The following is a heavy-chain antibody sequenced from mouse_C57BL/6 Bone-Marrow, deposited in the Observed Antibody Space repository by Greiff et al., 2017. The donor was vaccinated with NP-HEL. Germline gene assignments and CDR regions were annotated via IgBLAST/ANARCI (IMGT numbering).Heavy chain of an antibody. V-gene: IGHV2-2*01. CDR2: IWSGGST. J-gene: IGHJ2*01. CDR3: ARNYYGSSYEGFYFDY. Sequence: VQGVESGPGLVQPSQSLSITCTVSGFSLTSYGVHWVRQSPGKGLEWLGVIWSGGSTDYNAAFISRLSISKDNSKSQVFFKMNSLQADDTAIYYCARNYYGSSYEGFYFDYWGQGTTLTVSS. D-gene: IGHD1-1*01. CDR1: GFSLTSYG.